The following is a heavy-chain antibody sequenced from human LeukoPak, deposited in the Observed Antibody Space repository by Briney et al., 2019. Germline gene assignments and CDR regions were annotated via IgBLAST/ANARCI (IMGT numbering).Heavy chain of an antibody. J-gene: IGHJ3*02. CDR2: IYPGDPDT. CDR1: GYSFSNYW. Sequence: GESLKISCKGSGYSFSNYWIAWVRQMPGKGLEWMGIIYPGDPDTRYSPSFQGQVTISADKSISTAYLQGSSPKASDTAMYYCARRVVGPTTHSFDIWGRGTMVTVSS. V-gene: IGHV5-51*01. D-gene: IGHD1-26*01. CDR3: ARRVVGPTTHSFDI.